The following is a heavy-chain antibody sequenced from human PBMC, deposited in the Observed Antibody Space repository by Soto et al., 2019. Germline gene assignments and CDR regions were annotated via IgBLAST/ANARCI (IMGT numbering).Heavy chain of an antibody. D-gene: IGHD3-22*01. Sequence: QVHLMQSGAEVKKPGSSVKVSSKASGGTFGSAAITWVRQAPGQGLEWVGRIIPIFGTTNYAQNLQGRVTISADKSTLTSYMELHSLTSDDTALYYCARDRTDSGYYTNWLDPWGQGTQVTVSS. J-gene: IGHJ5*02. CDR1: GGTFGSAA. CDR2: IIPIFGTT. V-gene: IGHV1-69*06. CDR3: ARDRTDSGYYTNWLDP.